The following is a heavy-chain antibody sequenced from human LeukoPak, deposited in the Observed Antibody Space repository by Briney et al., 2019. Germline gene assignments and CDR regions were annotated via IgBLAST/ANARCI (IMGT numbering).Heavy chain of an antibody. J-gene: IGHJ4*02. Sequence: SETLSLTCAVYGGSFSGYYWSWIRQPAGKGLEWIGRIYASGITNYNPSLKSRVTMSVDTSKNQFSLKLSSVTAADTAVYYCAGEYMVTIRLDYWGQGTPVTVSS. V-gene: IGHV4-4*07. CDR1: GGSFSGYY. CDR3: AGEYMVTIRLDY. CDR2: IYASGIT. D-gene: IGHD2-21*02.